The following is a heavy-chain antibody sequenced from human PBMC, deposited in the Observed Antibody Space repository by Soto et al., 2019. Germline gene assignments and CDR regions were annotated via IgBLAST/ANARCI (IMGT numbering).Heavy chain of an antibody. V-gene: IGHV3-33*01. D-gene: IGHD2-15*01. Sequence: QGQLVESGGGVVQPGRSLRLSCAASGFTFNTYGMHWVRQAPGKGLEWVAVIWYDGGIKYYADSAKGRFTVSRDNYRNTLYLQMNSLRVEDTAVYYCARIDCTGGNCRPYAYYGSDVWGQGTTVTVSS. J-gene: IGHJ6*02. CDR1: GFTFNTYG. CDR3: ARIDCTGGNCRPYAYYGSDV. CDR2: IWYDGGIK.